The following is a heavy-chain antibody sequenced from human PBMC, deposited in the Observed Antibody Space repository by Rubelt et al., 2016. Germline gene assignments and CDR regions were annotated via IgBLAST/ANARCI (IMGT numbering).Heavy chain of an antibody. J-gene: IGHJ4*02. V-gene: IGHV4-59*01. Sequence: GAGLLKPSETLSLTCAVYGGSISSYYWSWIRQPPGKGLEWIGYIYYSGSTNYNPSLKSRVTISVDTSKNQFSLKLSSVTAADTAVYCCARGSSGTNDYWGQGTLVTVSS. CDR1: GGSISSYY. D-gene: IGHD6-19*01. CDR2: IYYSGST. CDR3: ARGSSGTNDY.